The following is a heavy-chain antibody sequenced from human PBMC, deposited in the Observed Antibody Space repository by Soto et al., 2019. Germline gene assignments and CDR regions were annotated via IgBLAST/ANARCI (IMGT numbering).Heavy chain of an antibody. CDR3: VKDKELWFVELLGPLDY. CDR1: GFTFSSYV. CDR2: ISGSGGGT. Sequence: GGSLRLSCAASGFTFSSYVMSWVRQAPGKGLEWVSSISGSGGGTSCADSVKGRFTISRDNSQSTVFLQMDSLRAGDTAIYYCVKDKELWFVELLGPLDYWGQG. D-gene: IGHD3-10*01. V-gene: IGHV3-23*01. J-gene: IGHJ4*02.